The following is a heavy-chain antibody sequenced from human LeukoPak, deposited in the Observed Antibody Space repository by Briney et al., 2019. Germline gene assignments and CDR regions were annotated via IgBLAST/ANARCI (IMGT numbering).Heavy chain of an antibody. Sequence: SETLSLTCTVSGGSISSYYWSWIRQPPGKGLEWIGYIYYSGSTNYNPSLKSRVTISVDTSKNQFSLKLSSVTAADTAVYYCARVVCSGGSCYSYYWGQGTLVTVSS. V-gene: IGHV4-59*12. CDR2: IYYSGST. CDR1: GGSISSYY. CDR3: ARVVCSGGSCYSYY. D-gene: IGHD2-15*01. J-gene: IGHJ4*02.